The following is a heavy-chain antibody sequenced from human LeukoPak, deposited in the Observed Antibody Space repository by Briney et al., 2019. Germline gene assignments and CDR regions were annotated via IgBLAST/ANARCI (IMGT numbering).Heavy chain of an antibody. J-gene: IGHJ1*01. D-gene: IGHD3-22*01. CDR3: AKEGAIVGVGYFTH. Sequence: GGSLRLSCAASGFTFSSYAMHWVRQAPGKGLEWVAVISYDGSNKYYADSVKGRFTISRDNSKDTLYLQINSLRAEGTAVYYCAKEGAIVGVGYFTHWGQGTLVTVSS. V-gene: IGHV3-30-3*01. CDR1: GFTFSSYA. CDR2: ISYDGSNK.